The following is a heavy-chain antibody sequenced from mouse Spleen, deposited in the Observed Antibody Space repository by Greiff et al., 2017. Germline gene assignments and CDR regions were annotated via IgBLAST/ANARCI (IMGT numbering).Heavy chain of an antibody. CDR1: GYSFTGYF. J-gene: IGHJ4*01. CDR3: ARENYGNYDYYAMDY. CDR2: INPYNGDT. D-gene: IGHD2-1*01. Sequence: EVQLQQSGPELVKPGASVKISCKASGYSFTGYFMNWVMQSHGKSLEWIGRINPYNGDTFYNQKFKGKATLTVDKSSSTAHMELRSLASEDSAVYYCARENYGNYDYYAMDYWGQGTSVTVSS. V-gene: IGHV1-20*02.